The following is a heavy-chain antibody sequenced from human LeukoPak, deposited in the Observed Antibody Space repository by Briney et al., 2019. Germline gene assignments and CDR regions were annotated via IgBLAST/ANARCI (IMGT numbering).Heavy chain of an antibody. CDR2: IIPIFGTA. CDR1: GGTFSSYA. Sequence: SVKVSCKASGGTFSSYAISWVRQAPGQGLEWMGGIIPIFGTANYAQKFQGRVTITTDESTSTAYMELSSLRSEDTAVYYCARETRGWLQPGYFDYWGQGTLVTVPS. J-gene: IGHJ4*02. D-gene: IGHD5-24*01. V-gene: IGHV1-69*05. CDR3: ARETRGWLQPGYFDY.